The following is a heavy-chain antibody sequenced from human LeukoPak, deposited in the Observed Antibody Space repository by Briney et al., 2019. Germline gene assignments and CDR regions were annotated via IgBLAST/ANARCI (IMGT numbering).Heavy chain of an antibody. D-gene: IGHD3-22*01. CDR2: IKQDGSEK. CDR1: GFTFSSYW. CDR3: ARGRISYYDSSGYYWTDAFDI. Sequence: GGSLRLSCAASGFTFSSYWMSWVHQAPGKGLEWVANIKQDGSEKYYVDSVKGRFTISRDNAKNSLYLQMNSLRAEDTAVYYCARGRISYYDSSGYYWTDAFDIWGQGTMVTVSS. V-gene: IGHV3-7*01. J-gene: IGHJ3*02.